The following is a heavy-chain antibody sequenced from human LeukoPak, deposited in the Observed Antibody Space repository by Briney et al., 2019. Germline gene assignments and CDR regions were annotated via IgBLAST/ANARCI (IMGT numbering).Heavy chain of an antibody. CDR2: AYDTGST. V-gene: IGHV4-61*02. J-gene: IGHJ4*02. CDR1: GDSISAGNYY. Sequence: PSETLSLTCTVSGDSISAGNYYWSWIRQPAGKGLEWVGRAYDTGSTWHSPPLKDRVTISIDTSKNQFSLNLKSVTAADTALYFCARIVGSEGPSSGWYDFWGPGILVSVSS. CDR3: ARIVGSEGPSSGWYDF. D-gene: IGHD6-19*01.